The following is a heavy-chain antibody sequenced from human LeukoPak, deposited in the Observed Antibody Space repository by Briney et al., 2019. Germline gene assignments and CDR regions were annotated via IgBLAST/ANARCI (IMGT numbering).Heavy chain of an antibody. D-gene: IGHD2-2*01. V-gene: IGHV1-69*05. CDR1: GGTFSSYA. Sequence: GSSVKVSCKASGGTFSSYAISWVRQAPGQGLEWMGGSIPMFRTANYAQKFRGRVTMTTDESTSKAYMEPSSLRSGDTAVYYCAREIAVVPAAGNSWFDPWGQGTLVIVSS. CDR3: AREIAVVPAAGNSWFDP. J-gene: IGHJ5*02. CDR2: SIPMFRTA.